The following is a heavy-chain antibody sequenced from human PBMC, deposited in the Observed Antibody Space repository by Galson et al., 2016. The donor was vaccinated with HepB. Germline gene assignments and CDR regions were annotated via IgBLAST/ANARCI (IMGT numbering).Heavy chain of an antibody. Sequence: SVKVSCKASGGTFRSYAISWVRQAPGQGLEWMGGIIAIFGTANYAQRFQGRVTIFADESTSTDYMELSSLRSEDTAVYYCARHSGYTYGQGYGMDVWGQGTTVTVSS. CDR1: GGTFRSYA. V-gene: IGHV1-69*13. D-gene: IGHD5-18*01. J-gene: IGHJ6*02. CDR3: ARHSGYTYGQGYGMDV. CDR2: IIAIFGTA.